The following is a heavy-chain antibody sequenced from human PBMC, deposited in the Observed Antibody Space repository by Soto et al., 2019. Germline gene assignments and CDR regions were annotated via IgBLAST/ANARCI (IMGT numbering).Heavy chain of an antibody. D-gene: IGHD3-22*01. V-gene: IGHV1-2*04. CDR1: GYTFTGYY. Sequence: ASVKVSCKASGYTFTGYYMHWARQAPGQGLEWMGWINPNSGGTNYAQKFQGWVTMTRDTSISTAYMELSRLRSDDTAVYYCARAGDYDSSGYYYSDNWFDPWGQGTLVTVSS. CDR2: INPNSGGT. J-gene: IGHJ5*02. CDR3: ARAGDYDSSGYYYSDNWFDP.